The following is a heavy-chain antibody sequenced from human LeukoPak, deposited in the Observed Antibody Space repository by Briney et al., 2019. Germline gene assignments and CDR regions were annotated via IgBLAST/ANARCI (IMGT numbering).Heavy chain of an antibody. V-gene: IGHV3-66*01. CDR2: IYSGGST. Sequence: GGSLRLSCAASGFTVSSNYMSWDRQAPGKGLEWVSVIYSGGSTYYADSVKGRFTISRDNSKNTLYLQMNSLRAEDTAVYYCARDPGPGYFDYWGQGTLVTVSS. CDR3: ARDPGPGYFDY. J-gene: IGHJ4*02. CDR1: GFTVSSNY.